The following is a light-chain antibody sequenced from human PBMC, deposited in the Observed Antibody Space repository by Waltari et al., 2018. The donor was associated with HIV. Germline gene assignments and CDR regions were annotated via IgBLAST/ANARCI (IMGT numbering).Light chain of an antibody. CDR1: QSVNSN. CDR3: QHYNNWPPWT. V-gene: IGKV3-15*01. CDR2: GAS. J-gene: IGKJ2*02. Sequence: EILMTQSPAHLSVSPGGRATLSCRASQSVNSNLAWYQQKPGQAPRLLIYGASTRATGIPARFSGSGSGTEFTLTISSLQSEDFAVYYCQHYNNWPPWTFGQGTQLEIK.